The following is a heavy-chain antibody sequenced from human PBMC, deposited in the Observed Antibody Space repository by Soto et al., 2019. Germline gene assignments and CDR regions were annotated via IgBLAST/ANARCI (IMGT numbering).Heavy chain of an antibody. CDR1: GGSFSGYY. Sequence: SETLSLTCAVYGGSFSGYYWSWIRQPPGKGLEWIGEINHSGSTNYNPSLKSRVTISVDTSKNQFSLKLSSVTAADTAVYYCASAGYSGYSGGYYSRARFDYWGQGTLVTVS. J-gene: IGHJ4*02. CDR3: ASAGYSGYSGGYYSRARFDY. D-gene: IGHD5-12*01. CDR2: INHSGST. V-gene: IGHV4-34*01.